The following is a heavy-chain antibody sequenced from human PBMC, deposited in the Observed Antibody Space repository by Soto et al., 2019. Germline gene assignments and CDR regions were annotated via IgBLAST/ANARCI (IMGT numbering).Heavy chain of an antibody. V-gene: IGHV1-18*01. J-gene: IGHJ6*02. CDR2: INGYNGNT. CDR3: AREGSAPYYYYGMDV. Sequence: QVQLEQSGAEVKKPGDSMKVCCKASGYTFTTYGISWVRQAPGQGLEWMGWINGYNGNTDYPQKLQGRVTMTTDTSTSTAYMELRSLRSDDTAVYYCAREGSAPYYYYGMDVWGQGTTVTVSS. CDR1: GYTFTTYG. D-gene: IGHD6-19*01.